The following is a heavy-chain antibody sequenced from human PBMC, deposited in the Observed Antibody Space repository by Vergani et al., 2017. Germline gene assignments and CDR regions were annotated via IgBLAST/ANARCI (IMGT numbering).Heavy chain of an antibody. CDR2: ISSSSSYI. CDR3: ARDRGTTTYDMDV. V-gene: IGHV3-21*01. J-gene: IGHJ6*03. CDR1: GFTFSSYS. D-gene: IGHD4-11*01. Sequence: EVQLVESGGGLVKPGGSLRLSCAASGFTFSSYSMNWVRQAPGKGLEWVSSISSSSSYIYYADSVKGRFTISRDNAKNSLYLQMNSLRAEDTAVYYCARDRGTTTYDMDVWGKGTTVTVSS.